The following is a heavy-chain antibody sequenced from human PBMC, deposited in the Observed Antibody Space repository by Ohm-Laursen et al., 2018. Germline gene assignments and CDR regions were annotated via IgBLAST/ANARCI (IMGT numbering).Heavy chain of an antibody. CDR1: GFTFSSHG. J-gene: IGHJ4*02. Sequence: GSLRLSCAATGFTFSSHGINWVRQAPGKGLEWVSGISGSGDTTYYADSVKGRFTISRDNAKNSLYLQMNSLRAEDTAVYYCARGAGEDYFDYWGQGTLVTVTS. CDR2: ISGSGDTT. V-gene: IGHV3-23*01. D-gene: IGHD3-10*01. CDR3: ARGAGEDYFDY.